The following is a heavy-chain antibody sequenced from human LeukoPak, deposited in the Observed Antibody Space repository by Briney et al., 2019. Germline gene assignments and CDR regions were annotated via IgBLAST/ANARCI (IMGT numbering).Heavy chain of an antibody. D-gene: IGHD3-22*01. Sequence: GGSLRLSCAASGFIFSDYYMTGIRQTPGKGLEGLSYISDSGSTINYADSVKGRLTISRDNAKKSLFLQMNSLRAEDTAVYYCAIYYDSSGSIDHWGQGTLVTVSS. CDR2: ISDSGSTI. J-gene: IGHJ4*02. CDR1: GFIFSDYY. CDR3: AIYYDSSGSIDH. V-gene: IGHV3-11*01.